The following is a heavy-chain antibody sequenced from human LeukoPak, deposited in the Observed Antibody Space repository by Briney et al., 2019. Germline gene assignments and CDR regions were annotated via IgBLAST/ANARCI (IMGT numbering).Heavy chain of an antibody. D-gene: IGHD1-14*01. CDR1: GYTFTTYY. J-gene: IGHJ4*02. CDR2: INPNSGGT. Sequence: GASVKVSCKASGYTFTTYYFHWVRHAPGQGLEWMGWINPNSGGTNYAQKFQGRVTMTRDTSISTTYMELSRLSSDDTAVYYCARNGRGTYDYWGQGTLVTVS. CDR3: ARNGRGTYDY. V-gene: IGHV1-2*02.